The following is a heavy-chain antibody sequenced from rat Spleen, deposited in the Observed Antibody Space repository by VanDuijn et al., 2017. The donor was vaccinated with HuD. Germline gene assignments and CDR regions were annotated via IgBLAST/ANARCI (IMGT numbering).Heavy chain of an antibody. V-gene: IGHV5S13*01. CDR1: GFTFSSFP. J-gene: IGHJ4*01. D-gene: IGHD1-6*01. CDR2: ISSGGGGT. CDR3: ASLMYTPDYLGVMDV. Sequence: EVQLVESDGGLVQPGRSLKLSCAASGFTFSSFPMAWVRQAPKKGLEWVAYISSGGGGTYYPDSVKGRFTISRDNARNTLYLQMDSLRSEDTATYYCASLMYTPDYLGVMDVWGQGASVTVSS.